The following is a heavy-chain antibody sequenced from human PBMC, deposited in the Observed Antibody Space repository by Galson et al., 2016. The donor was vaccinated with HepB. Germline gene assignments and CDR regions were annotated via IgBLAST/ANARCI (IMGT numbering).Heavy chain of an antibody. CDR2: IWYDGTKR. J-gene: IGHJ4*02. CDR1: GFNFGSYN. D-gene: IGHD6-19*01. Sequence: SLRLSCAASGFNFGSYNMHWVRQAPGKGLEWLSVIWYDGTKRFYADSLEGRFTISRDNSKNTLYLQMNSLRVDETAVYFCARDGQQWLVPDYWGQGTLVSVSS. CDR3: ARDGQQWLVPDY. V-gene: IGHV3-33*01.